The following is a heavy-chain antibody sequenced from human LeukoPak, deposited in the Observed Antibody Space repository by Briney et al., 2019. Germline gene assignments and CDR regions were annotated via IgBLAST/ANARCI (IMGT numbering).Heavy chain of an antibody. V-gene: IGHV4-59*08. J-gene: IGHJ4*02. CDR2: IYYSGST. CDR1: GGSISSYY. CDR3: ARLDWAPGNFDY. Sequence: PSETLSLTCTVSGGSISSYYWSWIRQPPGKGLEWIGYIYYSGSTNYNPSLKSRVTISVDTSKNQFSLKLSSVTAADTAMYYCARLDWAPGNFDYWGQGTLVTVSS. D-gene: IGHD3-9*01.